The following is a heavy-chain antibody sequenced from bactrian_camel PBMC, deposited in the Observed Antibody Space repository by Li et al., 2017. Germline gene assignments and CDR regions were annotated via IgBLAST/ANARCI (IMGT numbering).Heavy chain of an antibody. CDR2: INGHSGGGTT. Sequence: VQLVESGGDLVDAGGSLRLSCAVSGFTFSSYGLSWVRQAPGKGLEWVSSINGHSGGGTTYYADSVQGRFAISRDNAKDTLYLEMNNLRTEDTAVYYCAAGWSLSWGQGTQVTVS. CDR1: GFTFSSYG. D-gene: IGHD6*01. J-gene: IGHJ4*01. V-gene: IGHV3S40*01. CDR3: AAGWSLS.